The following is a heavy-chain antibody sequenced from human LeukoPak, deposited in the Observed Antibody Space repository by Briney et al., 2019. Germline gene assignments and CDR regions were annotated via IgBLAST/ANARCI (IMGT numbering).Heavy chain of an antibody. J-gene: IGHJ4*02. V-gene: IGHV3-7*04. CDR1: GFTFSNYW. D-gene: IGHD1-26*01. Sequence: GGSLRLSCAASGFTFSNYWMSWIRQAPGRGLEWVANIKEDGSSKNYVDSVQGRFTISRDNAKKAPYLQMNSLRAEDTAAYYCGREIPGGTTSLDCWGQGTLVTVSS. CDR2: IKEDGSSK. CDR3: GREIPGGTTSLDC.